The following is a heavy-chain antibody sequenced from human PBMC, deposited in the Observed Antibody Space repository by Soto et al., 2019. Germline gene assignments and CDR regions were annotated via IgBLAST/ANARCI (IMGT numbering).Heavy chain of an antibody. Sequence: QVQLQESGPGLVKPSETLSLTCTVSGGSMRGQHWSWIRQPPGKGLEWIGHHSDSTNYNPSLKSRITISTDTSQNQFSLKLSSVTAADTAVYYCATYTVGEGRRGYWGQGTLVTVSS. V-gene: IGHV4-4*09. CDR1: GGSMRGQH. CDR3: ATYTVGEGRRGY. CDR2: HHSDST. J-gene: IGHJ4*02. D-gene: IGHD5-18*01.